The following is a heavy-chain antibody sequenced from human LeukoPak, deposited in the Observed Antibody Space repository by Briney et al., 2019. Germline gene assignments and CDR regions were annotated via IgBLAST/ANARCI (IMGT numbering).Heavy chain of an antibody. CDR1: GGSISSGYW. CDR2: IHHSGST. D-gene: IGHD6-13*01. J-gene: IGHJ5*02. CDR3: ARQRDSSSWYWFDP. V-gene: IGHV4-4*02. Sequence: PSETLSLTCDVSGGSISSGYWWSWVRQSPGKGLEWIGEIHHSGSTNYNPSLKSRVTISVDTSKNQFSLKLSSVTAADTAVYYCARQRDSSSWYWFDPWGQGTLVTVSS.